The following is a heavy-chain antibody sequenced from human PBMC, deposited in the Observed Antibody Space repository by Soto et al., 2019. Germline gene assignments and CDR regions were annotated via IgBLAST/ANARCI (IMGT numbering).Heavy chain of an antibody. Sequence: EVQLVESGGGLVQPGRSQRLSCAASGFRFEDYGMHWVRQAPGKGLEWVSSISWNSRNIAYADSVKGRFTVSRDNAKNSLHLQMNSLRPEDTALYYCAKDISRYQLVLITEGMDVWGQGTTVNVSS. CDR3: AKDISRYQLVLITEGMDV. CDR1: GFRFEDYG. D-gene: IGHD3-10*01. CDR2: ISWNSRNI. J-gene: IGHJ6*02. V-gene: IGHV3-9*01.